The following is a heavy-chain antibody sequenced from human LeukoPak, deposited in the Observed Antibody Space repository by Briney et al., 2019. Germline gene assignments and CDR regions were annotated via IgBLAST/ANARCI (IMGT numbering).Heavy chain of an antibody. Sequence: GGSLRLSGAASGFTFSSYSMNWVRQAPGKGLEWVAVISYDGSNKYYADSVKGRFTISRDNSKNTLYLQMNSLRAEDTAVYYCAKDSSGYSIDYWGQGTLVTVSS. D-gene: IGHD3-22*01. J-gene: IGHJ4*02. CDR2: ISYDGSNK. CDR3: AKDSSGYSIDY. CDR1: GFTFSSYS. V-gene: IGHV3-30*18.